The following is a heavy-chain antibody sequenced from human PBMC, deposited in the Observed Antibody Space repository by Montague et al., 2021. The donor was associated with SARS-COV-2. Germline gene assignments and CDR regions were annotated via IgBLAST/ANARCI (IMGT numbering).Heavy chain of an antibody. J-gene: IGHJ4*02. CDR3: ARRKLREDYFDF. CDR2: VYYSGYT. V-gene: IGHV4-39*01. CDR1: GDSVSSSDHY. D-gene: IGHD1-7*01. Sequence: SETLSLTCTVSGDSVSSSDHYWGWIRQPPGKGLEWLGFVYYSGYTYYNPSVKVRVTISIDASKNQFSLKLNSLTATDTAIYHCARRKLREDYFDFWGQGTLLTVSS.